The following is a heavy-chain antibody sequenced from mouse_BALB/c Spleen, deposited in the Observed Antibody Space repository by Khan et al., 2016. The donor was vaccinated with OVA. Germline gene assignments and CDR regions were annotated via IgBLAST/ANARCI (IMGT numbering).Heavy chain of an antibody. D-gene: IGHD1-1*02. V-gene: IGHV5-6*01. Sequence: EVELVESGGDLVKPGGSLKLSCAASGFTFSTYGMSWVRQTPDMRLEWVATISSGGHYTYYPDSVKGRVTITRDNATNTLYLQMSSLKSEDTAIYYCARLAYYYNSEGFAYWGQGTLVTVSA. CDR2: ISSGGHYT. J-gene: IGHJ3*01. CDR1: GFTFSTYG. CDR3: ARLAYYYNSEGFAY.